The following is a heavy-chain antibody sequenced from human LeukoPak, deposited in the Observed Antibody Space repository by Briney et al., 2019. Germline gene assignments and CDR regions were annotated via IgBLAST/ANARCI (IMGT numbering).Heavy chain of an antibody. CDR3: ASGDGSYAAYYFDY. CDR1: GGSISSSTYF. V-gene: IGHV4-39*01. D-gene: IGHD3-10*01. Sequence: SETLSLTCTVSGGSISSSTYFWSWIRQPPGKGLGWIGSVYYSGSTYYNPSLKSRVTISVDTSRNQFSLKLSSVTAADTAVYYCASGDGSYAAYYFDYWGQGTLVTVSS. J-gene: IGHJ4*02. CDR2: VYYSGST.